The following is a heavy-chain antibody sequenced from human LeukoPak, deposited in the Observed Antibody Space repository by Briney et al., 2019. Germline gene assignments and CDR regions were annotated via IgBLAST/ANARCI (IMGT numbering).Heavy chain of an antibody. CDR1: GFTFGSIS. CDR2: ISPDGETT. Sequence: GGSLRLSCEASGFTFGSISMTWVRQAPGKGLEWVSSISPDGETTYHADSVKGRFTTSRDNAKSSLYLQMNSLRAEDTALYYCTRDLPVPSLVRGIIIYGLIDYWGQGTLVTVSS. J-gene: IGHJ4*02. V-gene: IGHV3-21*06. D-gene: IGHD3-10*01. CDR3: TRDLPVPSLVRGIIIYGLIDY.